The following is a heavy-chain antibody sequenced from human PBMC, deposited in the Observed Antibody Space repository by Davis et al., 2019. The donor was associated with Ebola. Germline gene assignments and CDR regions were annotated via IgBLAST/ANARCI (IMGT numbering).Heavy chain of an antibody. D-gene: IGHD3-22*01. CDR1: GFTFSSYW. CDR3: ARVHMYYYDSSGYKTNYYFDY. J-gene: IGHJ4*02. V-gene: IGHV3-74*01. Sequence: SLNISCAASGFTFSSYWMHWVRQAPGKGLVWVSRINSDWSNTSYADSVKGRFTISRDNAKNTRYLQMNSLRAEDTAVYYCARVHMYYYDSSGYKTNYYFDYWGQGTLVTVSS. CDR2: INSDWSNT.